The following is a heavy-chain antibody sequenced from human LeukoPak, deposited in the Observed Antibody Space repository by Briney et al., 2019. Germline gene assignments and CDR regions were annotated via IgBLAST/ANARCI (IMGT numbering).Heavy chain of an antibody. V-gene: IGHV3-30*04. CDR2: ISYDGSNK. CDR1: GFTFSSYA. CDR3: ASDRAAAGFDAFDI. J-gene: IGHJ3*02. Sequence: GRSLRLSCAASGFTFSSYAMHWVRQARGKGLEGVAVISYDGSNKYYADSVKGRFTISRDNSKNTLYLQMTSLRAEDTAVYYCASDRAAAGFDAFDIWGQGTMVTVSS. D-gene: IGHD6-13*01.